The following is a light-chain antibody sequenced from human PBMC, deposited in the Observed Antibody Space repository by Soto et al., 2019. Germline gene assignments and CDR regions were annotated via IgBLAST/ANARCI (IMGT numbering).Light chain of an antibody. Sequence: EIVLTQSPGTLSLSPGERATLSCRASQSVSGSYLAWYQQRPGQAPRLLMYVASNRATGIPDRFSASGSETDFTLTISRLEPEDFAVYYCQQYGRPPATSGQGTKVEIK. J-gene: IGKJ1*01. V-gene: IGKV3-20*01. CDR2: VAS. CDR1: QSVSGSY. CDR3: QQYGRPPAT.